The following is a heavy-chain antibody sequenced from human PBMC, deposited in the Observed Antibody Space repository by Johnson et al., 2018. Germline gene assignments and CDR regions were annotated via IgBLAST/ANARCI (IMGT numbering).Heavy chain of an antibody. J-gene: IGHJ3*01. CDR3: GRDGSVVTAINAFDF. V-gene: IGHV3-53*05. CDR1: GFSVVTNY. D-gene: IGHD2-21*02. CDR2: IYSGGST. Sequence: QPGGSLRLSCAASGFSVVTNYMTWVRQAPGKGLEWVSVIYSGGSTYYADSVKGRFTISRDNSKNTLYLQMNSLRVEDTAVYYCGRDGSVVTAINAFDFWGQGTMVTVSS.